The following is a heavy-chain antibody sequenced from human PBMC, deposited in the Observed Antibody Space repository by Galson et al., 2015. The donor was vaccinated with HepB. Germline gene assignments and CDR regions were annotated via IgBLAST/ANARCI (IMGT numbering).Heavy chain of an antibody. Sequence: SLRLSCAASGFTFSGPAMHWVRQASGKGLEWVGRIRSKANSYATAYAASVKGRFTISRDDSKNTAYLQMNSLKTEDTAVYYCTSRIAVAGTPLDYWGQGTLVTVSS. CDR2: IRSKANSYAT. D-gene: IGHD6-19*01. J-gene: IGHJ4*02. V-gene: IGHV3-73*01. CDR1: GFTFSGPA. CDR3: TSRIAVAGTPLDY.